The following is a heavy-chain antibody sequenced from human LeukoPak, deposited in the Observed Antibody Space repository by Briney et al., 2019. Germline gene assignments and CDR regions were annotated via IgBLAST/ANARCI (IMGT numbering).Heavy chain of an antibody. CDR2: IYPGDSDT. J-gene: IGHJ4*02. CDR1: GYRFSNFW. D-gene: IGHD1-20*01. CDR3: ARLSGNGYYSDY. Sequence: HGESLKISCKGSGYRFSNFWIGWVRQMPGKGLEWMGIIYPGDSDTRYSPSFQGQVTIPADKSISTAYLQWSSLKASDTAMYYCARLSGNGYYSDYWGQGTLVTVSS. V-gene: IGHV5-51*01.